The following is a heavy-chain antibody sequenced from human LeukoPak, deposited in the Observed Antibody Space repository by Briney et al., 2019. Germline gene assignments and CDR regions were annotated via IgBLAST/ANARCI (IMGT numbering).Heavy chain of an antibody. V-gene: IGHV4-39*01. D-gene: IGHD4-17*01. J-gene: IGHJ4*02. CDR3: ARRSYGRPLDY. CDR1: GGSISSSSYY. Sequence: SETLSLTCTVSGGSISSSSYYWGWIRQPPGKGLEWSGSIYYSGSTYYNPSLKSRVTISVDTSKNQFSLKLSSVTAADTAVYYCARRSYGRPLDYWGQGTLVTVSS. CDR2: IYYSGST.